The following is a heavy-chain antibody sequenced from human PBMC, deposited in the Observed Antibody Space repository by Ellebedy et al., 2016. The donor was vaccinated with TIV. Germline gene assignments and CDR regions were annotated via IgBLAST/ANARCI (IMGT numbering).Heavy chain of an antibody. Sequence: LSLTCAASGFTFSRSGMHWVRQAPGKGLDWVAIIWYDGSIQYYADSVKGRLTISRDNSKNTRYLQMNSLRDEDTAVYFCATVRDGVWYADCWGQGTLVTVSS. J-gene: IGHJ4*02. CDR3: ATVRDGVWYADC. D-gene: IGHD6-19*01. CDR2: IWYDGSIQ. CDR1: GFTFSRSG. V-gene: IGHV3-33*01.